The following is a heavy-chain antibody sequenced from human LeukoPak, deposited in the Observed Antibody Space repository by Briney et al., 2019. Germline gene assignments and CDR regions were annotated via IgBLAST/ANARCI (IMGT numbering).Heavy chain of an antibody. CDR1: GFTFSSYW. Sequence: GGSLRLSCAASGFTFSSYWMHWVRQAPGKGLVWVSRINTDGSSTSYADSVKGRFTISRDNAKNTLYLQMNSLRAEDTAVYYCARGVTIFGVVIPLGYWGQGTLVTVSS. CDR2: INTDGSST. CDR3: ARGVTIFGVVIPLGY. D-gene: IGHD3-3*01. J-gene: IGHJ4*02. V-gene: IGHV3-74*01.